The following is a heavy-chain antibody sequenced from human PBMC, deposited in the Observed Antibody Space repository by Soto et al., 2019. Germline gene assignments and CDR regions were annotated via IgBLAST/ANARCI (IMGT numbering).Heavy chain of an antibody. CDR3: GRKLDR. CDR2: INEDGSEK. CDR1: GLTFSSYW. J-gene: IGHJ5*02. Sequence: EVQLVESGGGLAQPGGSLTLSCAASGLTFSSYWMSWVRQAPGKGLEWVANINEDGSEKNYVESVKGRFTISRHNGKKSMVPEMNRPRGEEQARLYRGRKLDRWGQGTLVTVSS. V-gene: IGHV3-7*03.